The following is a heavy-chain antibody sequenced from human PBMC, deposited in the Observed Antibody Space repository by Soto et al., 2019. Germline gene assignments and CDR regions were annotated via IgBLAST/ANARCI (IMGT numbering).Heavy chain of an antibody. V-gene: IGHV1-18*01. Sequence: ASVKVSCKASGYTFTSYGISWVRQAPGQGLEWMGWISAYNGNTNYAQKLQGRVTMTTDTSTSTAYMELRSLRSDDTAVYYCARGGDSLYCSSTSCYPGMFYWGQGTLVTVSS. CDR1: GYTFTSYG. D-gene: IGHD2-2*01. CDR3: ARGGDSLYCSSTSCYPGMFY. CDR2: ISAYNGNT. J-gene: IGHJ4*02.